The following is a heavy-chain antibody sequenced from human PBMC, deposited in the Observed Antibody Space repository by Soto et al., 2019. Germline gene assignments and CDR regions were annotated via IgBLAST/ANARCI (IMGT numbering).Heavy chain of an antibody. J-gene: IGHJ4*02. CDR1: GGTFSSYA. Sequence: SVKVSCKASGGTFSSYAISWVRQAPGQGLEWMGGIIPIFGTANYAQKFQGRVTITADESTSTAYMELSSLRSEDTAVYYCARPGYSGYDILPGLFCWGQGTLVTVSS. CDR3: ARPGYSGYDILPGLFC. V-gene: IGHV1-69*13. CDR2: IIPIFGTA. D-gene: IGHD5-12*01.